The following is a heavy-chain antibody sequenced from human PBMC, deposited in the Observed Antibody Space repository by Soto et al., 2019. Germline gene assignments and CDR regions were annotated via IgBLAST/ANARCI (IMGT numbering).Heavy chain of an antibody. CDR1: GFTFSSYW. V-gene: IGHV3-7*01. CDR2: IKQDGSEK. Sequence: GGSLRLSCAASGFTFSSYWMSWVRQAPGKGLEWVANIKQDGSEKYYVDSVKGRFTISREXAKXSLXLQMXSLRAEDTAVYYCARLVPVVPAAIGDLNWFDPWGQGTLVTVSS. CDR3: ARLVPVVPAAIGDLNWFDP. D-gene: IGHD2-2*01. J-gene: IGHJ5*02.